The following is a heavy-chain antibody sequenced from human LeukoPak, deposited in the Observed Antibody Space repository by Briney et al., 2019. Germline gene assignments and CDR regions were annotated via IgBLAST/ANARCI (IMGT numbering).Heavy chain of an antibody. V-gene: IGHV1-8*03. CDR2: MNPNSGNT. CDR1: GYTFTRYD. J-gene: IGHJ4*02. Sequence: SCTASGYTFTRYDINWVRQATGQGLERMGWMNPNSGNTGYAQKFQGRVTITRNSARSTAYMELSSLRSEDMAVYYCARGLGGSGSYQYYFDYWGQGTLVTVSS. CDR3: ARGLGGSGSYQYYFDY. D-gene: IGHD1-26*01.